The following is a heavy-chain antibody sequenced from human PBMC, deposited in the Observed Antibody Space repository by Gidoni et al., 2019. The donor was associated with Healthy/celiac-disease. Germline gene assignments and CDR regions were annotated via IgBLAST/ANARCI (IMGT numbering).Heavy chain of an antibody. J-gene: IGHJ4*02. V-gene: IGHV3-30*02. CDR3: AKDFF. Sequence: VAFIRYDGSNKYYADSVKGRFTISRDNSKNTLYLQMNSLRAEDTAVYYCAKDFFWGQGTLVTVSS. D-gene: IGHD3-3*01. CDR2: IRYDGSNK.